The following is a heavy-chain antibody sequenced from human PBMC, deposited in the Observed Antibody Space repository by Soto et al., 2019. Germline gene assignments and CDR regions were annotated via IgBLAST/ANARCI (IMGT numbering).Heavy chain of an antibody. CDR2: INHSGST. V-gene: IGHV4-34*01. CDR3: ARGHRREYSSSWSPTPFDY. J-gene: IGHJ4*02. Sequence: PSETLSLTCAVYGGSFSGYYWSWIRQPPGKGLEWIGEINHSGSTNYNPSLKSRVTISVDTSKNQFSLKLSSVTAADTAVYYCARGHRREYSSSWSPTPFDYWGQGTLVTV. D-gene: IGHD6-13*01. CDR1: GGSFSGYY.